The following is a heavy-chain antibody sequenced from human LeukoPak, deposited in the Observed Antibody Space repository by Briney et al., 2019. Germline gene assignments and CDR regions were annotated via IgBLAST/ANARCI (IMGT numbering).Heavy chain of an antibody. CDR1: CGSFRGYY. CDR2: VNHSGST. Sequence: SETLSLTCAVYCGSFRGYYWSWIRQPPGKGLEWIGEVNHSGSTNYNPSLKSRVTISVDTSKNQFSLKLSSVTAADTAVYYCARVRFWSGCRDTFDIWGQGTMVTVSS. V-gene: IGHV4-34*01. D-gene: IGHD3-3*01. J-gene: IGHJ3*02. CDR3: ARVRFWSGCRDTFDI.